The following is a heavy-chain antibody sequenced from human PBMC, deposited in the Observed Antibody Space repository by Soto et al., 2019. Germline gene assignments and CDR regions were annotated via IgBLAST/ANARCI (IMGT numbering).Heavy chain of an antibody. CDR1: GYSFTSYW. Sequence: GESLKISCKGSGYSFTSYWISWVRQMPGKGLEWMGRIDPSDSYTNYSPSFQGHVTISADKSISTAYLQWSSLKASDTAMYYCATQLTYCSSTSCSYSGGWVPSDYWGQGTLVTVSS. V-gene: IGHV5-10-1*01. D-gene: IGHD2-2*01. CDR3: ATQLTYCSSTSCSYSGGWVPSDY. J-gene: IGHJ4*02. CDR2: IDPSDSYT.